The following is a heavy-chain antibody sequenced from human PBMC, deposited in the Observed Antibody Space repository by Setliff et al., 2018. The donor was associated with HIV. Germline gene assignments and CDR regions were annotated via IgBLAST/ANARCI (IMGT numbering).Heavy chain of an antibody. V-gene: IGHV4-4*07. CDR3: ARVLREYGDYWDWYFDL. CDR2: IYTSGST. CDR1: GGSISSYY. Sequence: PSETLSLTCTVSGGSISSYYWNWIRQPAGKGLEWIGRIYTSGSTNYNPSLKSRVTISVDTSKNQFSLKLSSVTAADTAVYYCARVLREYGDYWDWYFDLWGRGTLVTVSS. J-gene: IGHJ2*01. D-gene: IGHD4-17*01.